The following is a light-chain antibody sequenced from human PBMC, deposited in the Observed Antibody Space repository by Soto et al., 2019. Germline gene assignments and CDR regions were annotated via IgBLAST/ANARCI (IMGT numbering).Light chain of an antibody. CDR2: DVN. Sequence: QSVLTQPRSVSGSPGQSVTISCTGTSSDVGGYNFVSWYQQHPGKAPKLLIYDVNNRPSGVPGRFSGSKSGNTASLTISGLQAEDEADYYCYSYGGTYTRIFGGGTKVTVL. V-gene: IGLV2-11*01. CDR1: SSDVGGYNF. CDR3: YSYGGTYTRI. J-gene: IGLJ2*01.